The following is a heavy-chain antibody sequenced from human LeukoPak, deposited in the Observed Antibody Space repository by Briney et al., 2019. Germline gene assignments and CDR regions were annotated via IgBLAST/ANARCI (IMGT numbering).Heavy chain of an antibody. J-gene: IGHJ5*02. CDR3: ARDPIAAALPQGWFDP. V-gene: IGHV3-21*01. Sequence: GGSLRLSCAASGFTFSSYSMNWVRQAPGKGLEWVSCISSSSSYIHYADSVKGRFTISRDNAKNSLYLQMNSLRAEDTAVYYCARDPIAAALPQGWFDPWGQGTLVTVPS. D-gene: IGHD6-13*01. CDR1: GFTFSSYS. CDR2: ISSSSSYI.